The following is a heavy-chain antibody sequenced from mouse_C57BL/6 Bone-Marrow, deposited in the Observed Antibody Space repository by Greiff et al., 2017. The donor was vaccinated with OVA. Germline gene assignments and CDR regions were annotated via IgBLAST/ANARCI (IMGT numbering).Heavy chain of an antibody. J-gene: IGHJ2*01. CDR2: IDPSDSEP. D-gene: IGHD4-1*01. CDR1: GYTFTSYW. Sequence: QVQLQQPGAELVRPGSSVKLSCKASGYTFTSYWMHWVKQRPIQGLEWIGNIDPSDSEPHYNQKFKDKATLTVDKSSSTAYMQLSSLTSEDSAVYYCARFPNWDEDYWGQGTTLTVSS. CDR3: ARFPNWDEDY. V-gene: IGHV1-52*01.